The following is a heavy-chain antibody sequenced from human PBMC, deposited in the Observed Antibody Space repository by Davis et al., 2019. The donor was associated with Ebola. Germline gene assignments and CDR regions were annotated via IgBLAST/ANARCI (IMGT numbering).Heavy chain of an antibody. V-gene: IGHV3-74*01. CDR1: GFTVSSNW. D-gene: IGHD4-17*01. CDR2: INGDGSTT. CDR3: TRDFDYGGGY. Sequence: PGGSLRLSCAASGFTVSSNWMSWVRQAPGKGLVWVSRINGDGSTTGYADSVKGRFTTSRDNAKNTLYLQMNSLRAEDTAVYYCTRDFDYGGGYWGQGTLVTVSS. J-gene: IGHJ4*02.